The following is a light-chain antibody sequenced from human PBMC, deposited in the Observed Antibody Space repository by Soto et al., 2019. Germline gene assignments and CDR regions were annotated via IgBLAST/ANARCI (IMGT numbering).Light chain of an antibody. V-gene: IGKV3-20*01. Sequence: EIVLTQSPGTLFFPPGEIATLSVGASRGITASYLAWYQQKPGKAPRLLIYGASSRATDIPDRFSGSGSGADFTLTISRLEPEDFAVYNCQQYGTSITFGQGTRLEIK. CDR3: QQYGTSIT. CDR2: GAS. CDR1: RGITASY. J-gene: IGKJ5*01.